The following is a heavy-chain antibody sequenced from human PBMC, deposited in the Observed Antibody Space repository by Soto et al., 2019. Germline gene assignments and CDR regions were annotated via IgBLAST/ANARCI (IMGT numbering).Heavy chain of an antibody. CDR2: IKDGGVT. Sequence: QVHLQQWGAGLLKPSETLSLTCAVNGGSLTGYYWSWIRQPPGKGLEWIGEIKDGGVTNYSPSLRSRVPMSTDTSRNQFSLKLNSVTAADTAVYYCARGQEGIVATHWDQGTLVTVSS. CDR1: GGSLTGYY. D-gene: IGHD5-12*01. J-gene: IGHJ4*02. V-gene: IGHV4-34*01. CDR3: ARGQEGIVATH.